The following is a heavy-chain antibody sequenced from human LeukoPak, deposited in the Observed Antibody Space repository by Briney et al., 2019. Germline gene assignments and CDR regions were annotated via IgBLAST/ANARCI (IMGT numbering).Heavy chain of an antibody. CDR3: ARSGSKGAARPEYYGMDV. J-gene: IGHJ6*02. Sequence: ASEKVSCKASGYTFTSYAMHWVRQAPGQRLEWMGWINDGNGNTKYSQKFQGRVTITRDTSASTAYMELSSLRSEDTAVYYCARSGSKGAARPEYYGMDVWGQGTTVTVSS. CDR1: GYTFTSYA. D-gene: IGHD6-6*01. V-gene: IGHV1-3*01. CDR2: INDGNGNT.